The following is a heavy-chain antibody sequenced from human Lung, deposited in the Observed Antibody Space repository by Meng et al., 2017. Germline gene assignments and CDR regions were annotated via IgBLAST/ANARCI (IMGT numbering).Heavy chain of an antibody. CDR1: GGSISSSSYY. V-gene: IGHV4-39*01. D-gene: IGHD5-18*01. CDR3: AEDSRGYNYGFDQ. CDR2: IYYSGRT. J-gene: IGHJ4*02. Sequence: QLQLQESGPGLVKPSETLSLTCTVPGGSISSSSYYWGWIRQPPGKGLEWIGSIYYSGRTYYKPSLKSRVTISVDTSKNQFSLKLSSVTAADTAVYYCAEDSRGYNYGFDQWGQGTLVTVSS.